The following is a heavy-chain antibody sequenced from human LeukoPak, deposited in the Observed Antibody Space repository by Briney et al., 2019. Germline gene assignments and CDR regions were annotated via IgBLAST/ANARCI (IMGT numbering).Heavy chain of an antibody. D-gene: IGHD3-9*01. V-gene: IGHV1-2*02. CDR1: GYTFTGYY. CDR3: ARERELRYFDWLLSNNWFDP. J-gene: IGHJ5*02. CDR2: INPNSVGT. Sequence: ASVKVSCKASGYTFTGYYMHWVRQAPGQGLEWMGWINPNSVGTNYAQKFKGRVTMTRDTSISTAYMELSRLRSDDTAVYYCARERELRYFDWLLSNNWFDPWGQGTLVTVSS.